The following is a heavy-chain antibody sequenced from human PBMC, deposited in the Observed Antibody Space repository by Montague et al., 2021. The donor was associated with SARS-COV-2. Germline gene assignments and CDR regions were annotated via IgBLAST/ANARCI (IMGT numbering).Heavy chain of an antibody. CDR2: MSGSGVRR. Sequence: SLRLSCAASGFTFSNYAMTWVRQAPGKGLEWASTMSGSGVRRDYADSVKGRFTISRDSSKNTLYLQMNSLRVEDTAVYYCAKDTATIRIAVALMDVWGQGTTVIVSS. V-gene: IGHV3-23*01. D-gene: IGHD6-19*01. CDR1: GFTFSNYA. J-gene: IGHJ6*02. CDR3: AKDTATIRIAVALMDV.